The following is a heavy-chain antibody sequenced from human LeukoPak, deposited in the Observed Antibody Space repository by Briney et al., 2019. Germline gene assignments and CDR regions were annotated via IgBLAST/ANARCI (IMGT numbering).Heavy chain of an antibody. Sequence: GGSLRLSCAASGFTFRNYGMSWVRQAPGKGLEWVGRIKSKIDAGTPDYAAPVKGRFTISRDDSKNTLYLQMNSLKTEDTGVYYCTTDGTGYFFDYWGQGTLVTVSS. CDR3: TTDGTGYFFDY. CDR1: GFTFRNYG. CDR2: IKSKIDAGTP. V-gene: IGHV3-15*01. J-gene: IGHJ4*02. D-gene: IGHD6-13*01.